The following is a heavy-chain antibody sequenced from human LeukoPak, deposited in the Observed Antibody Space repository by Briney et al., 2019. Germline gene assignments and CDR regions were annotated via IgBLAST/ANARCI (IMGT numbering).Heavy chain of an antibody. V-gene: IGHV3-73*01. CDR1: GFTFSGSA. CDR2: IRSKANSYAT. CDR3: TRPWSGPNGDWFDP. Sequence: GGSLRLSCAASGFTFSGSAMHWVRQASGKGLEWVGRIRSKANSYATAYAASVKGRFTISRDDSKNTAYLQMNSLKTEDTAVYYCTRPWSGPNGDWFDPWGQGTLVSVSS. J-gene: IGHJ5*02. D-gene: IGHD3-3*01.